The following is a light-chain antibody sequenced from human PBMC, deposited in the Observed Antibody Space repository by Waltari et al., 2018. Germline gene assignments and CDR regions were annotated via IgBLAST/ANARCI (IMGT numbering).Light chain of an antibody. CDR1: QSVSSSY. Sequence: EIVLTQSPGTRSLSPGERATLSCRASQSVSSSYLAWYHQKPGQAPRHLIYGASSRATGIPDRFSGSGSGTDFTLTISRLEPEDFAVYYCQQYGSSPALTFGGGTKVESK. CDR2: GAS. V-gene: IGKV3-20*01. CDR3: QQYGSSPALT. J-gene: IGKJ4*01.